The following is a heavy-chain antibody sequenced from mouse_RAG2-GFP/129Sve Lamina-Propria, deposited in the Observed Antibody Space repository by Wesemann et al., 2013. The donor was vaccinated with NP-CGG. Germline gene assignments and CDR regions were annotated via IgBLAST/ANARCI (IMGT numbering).Heavy chain of an antibody. CDR2: TSSGSSTI. CDR3: ASQAANWDRGYFDY. J-gene: IGHJ2*01. V-gene: IGHV5-17*01. Sequence: GGGLVKPGGSLKLSCAASGFTFSDYGMHWVRQAPEKGLEWVAYTSSGSSTIYYADTVKGRFTISRDNAKNTLFLQMTSLRSEDTAMYYCASQAANWDRGYFDYWGQGTTLTVSS. D-gene: IGHD4-1*01. CDR1: GFTFSDYG.